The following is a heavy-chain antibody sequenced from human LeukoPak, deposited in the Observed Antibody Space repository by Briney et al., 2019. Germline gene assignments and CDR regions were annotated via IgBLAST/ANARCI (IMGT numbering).Heavy chain of an antibody. D-gene: IGHD3-10*01. CDR2: ISSSGSTI. CDR3: ARGKVRFSWFDP. V-gene: IGHV3-11*04. Sequence: TGGSLRLSCAASGFTFSDYYMSWIRQAPGKGLEWVSYISSSGSTIYYADSVKGRFTIPRDNAKNSLYLQMNSLRAEDTAVYYCARGKVRFSWFDPWGQGTLVTVSS. J-gene: IGHJ5*02. CDR1: GFTFSDYY.